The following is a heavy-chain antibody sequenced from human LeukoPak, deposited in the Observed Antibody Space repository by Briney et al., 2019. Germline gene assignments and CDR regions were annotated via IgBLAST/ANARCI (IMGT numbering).Heavy chain of an antibody. Sequence: SVKFSCKGAGYTFTSYGISWVRKAPGQGLEWMGWISAYNGNTNYAQKLQGRVTMTTDTSTSTAYMELRSLRSDDTAVYYCARDYYYDSSGYDYWGQGTLVTVSS. V-gene: IGHV1-18*01. CDR3: ARDYYYDSSGYDY. CDR2: ISAYNGNT. CDR1: GYTFTSYG. D-gene: IGHD3-22*01. J-gene: IGHJ4*02.